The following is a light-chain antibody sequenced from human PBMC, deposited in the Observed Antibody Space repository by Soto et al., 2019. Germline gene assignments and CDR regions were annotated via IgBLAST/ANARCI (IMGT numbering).Light chain of an antibody. CDR2: KAS. CDR3: QQYNSYSWT. Sequence: DLQMTPSPSTLSASVGDRVTITCRASQSISNWLAWYQQKPGKAPKLLIYKASSLESGVPSRFSGSGSGTEFTLTISSLQPDDFATYYCQQYNSYSWTFGQGTKVEIK. CDR1: QSISNW. V-gene: IGKV1-5*03. J-gene: IGKJ1*01.